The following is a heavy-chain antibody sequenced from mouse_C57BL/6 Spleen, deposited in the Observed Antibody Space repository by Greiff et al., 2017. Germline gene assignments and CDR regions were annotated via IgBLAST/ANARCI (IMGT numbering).Heavy chain of an antibody. V-gene: IGHV2-2*01. CDR3: ARNLPNWYFDV. CDR2: IWSGGST. CDR1: GFSLTSYG. Sequence: QVQLQQSGPGLVQPSQSLSITCTVSGFSLTSYGVHWVRQSPGKGLEWLGGIWSGGSTDNNAAFISRLTISKDNSKSQVFFKRNSLQADDTAIYYCARNLPNWYFDVWGTGTTVTVSS. J-gene: IGHJ1*03.